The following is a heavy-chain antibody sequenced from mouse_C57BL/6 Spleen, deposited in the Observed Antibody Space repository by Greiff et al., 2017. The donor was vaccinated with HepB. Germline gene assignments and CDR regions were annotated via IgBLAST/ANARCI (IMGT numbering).Heavy chain of an antibody. CDR1: GYAFSSSW. CDR2: IYPGDGDT. Sequence: VKLVESGPELVKPGASVKISCKASGYAFSSSWMNWVKQRPGKGLEWIGRIYPGDGDTNYNGKFKGKATLTADKSSSTAYMQLSSLTSEDSAVYFCARSGSPWYFDVWGTGTTVTVSS. J-gene: IGHJ1*03. V-gene: IGHV1-82*01. CDR3: ARSGSPWYFDV. D-gene: IGHD1-1*01.